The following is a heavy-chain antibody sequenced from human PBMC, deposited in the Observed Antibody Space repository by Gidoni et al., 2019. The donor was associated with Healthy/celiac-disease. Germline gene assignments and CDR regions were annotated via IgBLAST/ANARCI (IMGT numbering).Heavy chain of an antibody. Sequence: QLQLQESGPGLVKPSETLSLTCTVSGGSISSSSYYWGWIRQPPGKGLEWIGSIYYSGSTYYNPSLKSRVTISVDTSKNQFSLKLSSVTAADTAVYYCARDWTLSSSAFDYWGQGTLVTVSS. V-gene: IGHV4-39*07. CDR1: GGSISSSSYY. D-gene: IGHD6-13*01. CDR3: ARDWTLSSSAFDY. CDR2: IYYSGST. J-gene: IGHJ4*02.